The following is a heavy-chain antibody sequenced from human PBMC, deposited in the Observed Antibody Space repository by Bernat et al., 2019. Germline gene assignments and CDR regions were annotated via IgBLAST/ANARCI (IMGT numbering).Heavy chain of an antibody. V-gene: IGHV1-2*04. CDR1: GYTFTSYD. J-gene: IGHJ3*02. CDR3: ARVDVMDAFDI. CDR2: MNPNSGGT. D-gene: IGHD3-16*01. Sequence: QVQLVQSGAEVKKPGASVKVSCKASGYTFTSYDINWVRQATGQGLEWMGWMNPNSGGTNYAQKFQGWVTMTRDTSISTAYMELSRLRSDDTTVYYCARVDVMDAFDIWGQGTMVTVSS.